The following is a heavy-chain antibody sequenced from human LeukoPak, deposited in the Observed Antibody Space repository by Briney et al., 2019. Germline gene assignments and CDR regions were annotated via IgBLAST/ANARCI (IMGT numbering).Heavy chain of an antibody. Sequence: GGSLTLSCAASTFTFSSYGMQWVRQAPGKGLEWVAGIWHDGSTKYYADSVKGRFTISRDNSKNTLYLQMNSLRVEETAVYYCAKDRTSAWTLDAFDIWGQGTMVTVSS. CDR3: AKDRTSAWTLDAFDI. V-gene: IGHV3-33*06. D-gene: IGHD2-2*01. CDR2: IWHDGSTK. J-gene: IGHJ3*02. CDR1: TFTFSSYG.